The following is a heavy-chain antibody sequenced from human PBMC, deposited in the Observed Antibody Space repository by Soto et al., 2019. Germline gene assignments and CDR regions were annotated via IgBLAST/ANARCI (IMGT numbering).Heavy chain of an antibody. CDR2: MSYSGTS. CDR1: GGSTLSSSYY. J-gene: IGHJ4*02. D-gene: IGHD3-3*01. Sequence: SETLSLTCNVSGGSTLSSSYYWGWIRQPPGKGLEWIGSMSYSGTSYYNPSLRSRVSISVDTSKNQFSLKLSSVTAADTAVYYCARHGRADITIFGVAAYNFDRWGQGTLVTVSS. CDR3: ARHGRADITIFGVAAYNFDR. V-gene: IGHV4-39*01.